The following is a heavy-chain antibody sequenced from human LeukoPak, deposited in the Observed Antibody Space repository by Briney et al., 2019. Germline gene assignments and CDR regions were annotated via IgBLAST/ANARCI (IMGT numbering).Heavy chain of an antibody. Sequence: PGGSLRLSCAASGFTFSSYWMSWVRQAPGKGLEWVANIKQDGSEKYYVDSVKGRFTISRDNAKNSLYLQMNSLRAEDTAVYYCARDNYYDSSGYYYDLDYCGQGTLVTVSS. V-gene: IGHV3-7*01. D-gene: IGHD3-22*01. CDR1: GFTFSSYW. J-gene: IGHJ4*02. CDR3: ARDNYYDSSGYYYDLDY. CDR2: IKQDGSEK.